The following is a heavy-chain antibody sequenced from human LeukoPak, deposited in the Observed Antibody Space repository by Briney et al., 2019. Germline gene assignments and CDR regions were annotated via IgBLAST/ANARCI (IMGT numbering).Heavy chain of an antibody. CDR2: ISYDGSNK. Sequence: GGPLRLSCAASGFTFSSYAMHWVRQAPGKGLEWVAVISYDGSNKYYADSVKGRFTISRDNSKNTLYLQMNSLRAEDTAVYYCAREDNWNYSDYWGQGTLVTVSS. D-gene: IGHD1-20*01. J-gene: IGHJ4*02. CDR3: AREDNWNYSDY. V-gene: IGHV3-30*01. CDR1: GFTFSSYA.